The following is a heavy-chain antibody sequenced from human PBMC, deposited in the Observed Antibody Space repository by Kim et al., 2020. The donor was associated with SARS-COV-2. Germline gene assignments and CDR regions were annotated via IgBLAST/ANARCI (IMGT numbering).Heavy chain of an antibody. CDR1: GFTFSSYW. CDR3: ARDSRYGDYLHWYFDL. J-gene: IGHJ2*01. CDR2: IKQDGSEK. Sequence: GGSLRLSCAASGFTFSSYWMSWVRQAPGKGLEWVANIKQDGSEKYYVDSVKGRFTISRDNAKNSLYLQMNSLRAENTAVYYCARDSRYGDYLHWYFDLWGRGTLVTVSS. V-gene: IGHV3-7*01. D-gene: IGHD4-17*01.